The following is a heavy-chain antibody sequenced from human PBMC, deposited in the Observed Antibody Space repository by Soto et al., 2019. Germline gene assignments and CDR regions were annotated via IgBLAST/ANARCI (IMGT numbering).Heavy chain of an antibody. J-gene: IGHJ2*01. CDR2: IIPIFGTT. V-gene: IGHV1-69*13. Sequence: SVKVSCKASGATFSTYAINWVRQAPGQGLDWMGQIIPIFGTTNYAQNFRGRVTITADESSNTAYMELSGLRSEDTALYYCAREAPFCPRGYSYNCDWFGSFDIWGRGTLVTVSS. CDR1: GATFSTYA. CDR3: AREAPFCPRGYSYNCDWFGSFDI. D-gene: IGHD5-18*01.